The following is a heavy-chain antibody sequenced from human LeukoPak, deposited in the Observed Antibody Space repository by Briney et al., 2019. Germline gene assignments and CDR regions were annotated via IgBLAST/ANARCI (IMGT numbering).Heavy chain of an antibody. V-gene: IGHV3-23*01. CDR2: ITGSGGST. D-gene: IGHD3-3*01. Sequence: GGSLRLSCAASGFTFSSYAMSWVRQAPGKGLEWVSAITGSGGSTNYADSLKGRFIVSRDNSKNTLYLQMNSMRAEDTAVNYLSKPATTYYDFWSGYYVDYWGQGTLVTVSS. CDR3: SKPATTYYDFWSGYYVDY. CDR1: GFTFSSYA. J-gene: IGHJ4*02.